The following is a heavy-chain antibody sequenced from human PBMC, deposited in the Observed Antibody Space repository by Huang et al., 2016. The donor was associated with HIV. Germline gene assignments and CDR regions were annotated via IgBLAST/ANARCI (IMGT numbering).Heavy chain of an antibody. CDR1: GGSIRSSVYH. CDR3: ARHREGPVAYYAGWGSHLNYMDV. V-gene: IGHV4-39*01. Sequence: QLLLQESGPGLVKPSEALALTCAVSGGSIRSSVYHWGWIRQPPGKGLEWIGRIYDKASTHYSPSLKSRVTIAVDTSKNLFFLNLTSMTAADTAVYYCARHREGPVAYYAGWGSHLNYMDVWGRGRTVVVSS. CDR2: IYDKAST. J-gene: IGHJ6*03. D-gene: IGHD3-16*02.